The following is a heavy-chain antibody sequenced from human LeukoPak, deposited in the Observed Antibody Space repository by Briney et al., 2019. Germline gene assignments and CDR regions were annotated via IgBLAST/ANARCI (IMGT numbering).Heavy chain of an antibody. CDR1: GFTLSSYW. V-gene: IGHV3-7*01. CDR3: AFGYGAFDI. J-gene: IGHJ3*02. Sequence: PGGSLRLSCAASGFTLSSYWMGWVRQAPGKGLEWVANIKQDGSEKYYVDSVKGRFTISRDNAKNSLYLQMNSLRAEDTAVYYCAFGYGAFDIWGQGTMVTVSS. D-gene: IGHD5-18*01. CDR2: IKQDGSEK.